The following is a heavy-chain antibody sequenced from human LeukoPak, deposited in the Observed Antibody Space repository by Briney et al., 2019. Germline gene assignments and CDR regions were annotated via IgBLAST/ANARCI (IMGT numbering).Heavy chain of an antibody. J-gene: IGHJ4*02. CDR2: ISYDGSNK. D-gene: IGHD6-19*01. CDR3: ARDDGSGGQWLVPNFFY. Sequence: GGSLRLSCAASGFTFSSYVMHWVRQAPGKGLEWVADISYDGSNKYYADSVKGRFTISRDNSKNTLYLQMNSLRAEDTAVYYCARDDGSGGQWLVPNFFYWGQGTLVTVSS. CDR1: GFTFSSYV. V-gene: IGHV3-30-3*01.